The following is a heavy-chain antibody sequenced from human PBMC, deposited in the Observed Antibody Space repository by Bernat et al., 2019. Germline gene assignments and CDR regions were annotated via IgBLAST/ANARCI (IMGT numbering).Heavy chain of an antibody. Sequence: QLQLQESGPGLVKPSETLSLTCTVSGGSISSSSYYWGWIRQPPGKGLEWIGSIYYSGSTYYNPSLKSRVTISVDTSKNQFSLKLSSVTAADTAVYYCARRQVGTILGYYYYGMDVWGQGTTVTVSS. D-gene: IGHD3-3*01. CDR3: ARRQVGTILGYYYYGMDV. CDR1: GGSISSSSYY. V-gene: IGHV4-39*01. CDR2: IYYSGST. J-gene: IGHJ6*02.